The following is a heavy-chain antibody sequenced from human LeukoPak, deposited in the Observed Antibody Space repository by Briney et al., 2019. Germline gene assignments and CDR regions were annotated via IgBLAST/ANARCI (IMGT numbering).Heavy chain of an antibody. CDR3: ASYYFFPFDY. Sequence: SSETLSLTCAVSGGSISSSGYYWGWIRQPPGKGLEWIGSIYYSGSTYYNPSLKSRVTISVDTTKNQFSLKLSSVTAADTAVYYCASYYFFPFDYWGQGTLVTVSS. D-gene: IGHD3-3*01. CDR2: IYYSGST. V-gene: IGHV4-39*01. J-gene: IGHJ4*02. CDR1: GGSISSSGYY.